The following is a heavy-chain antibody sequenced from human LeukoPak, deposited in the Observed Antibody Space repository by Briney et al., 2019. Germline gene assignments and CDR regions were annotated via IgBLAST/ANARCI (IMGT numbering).Heavy chain of an antibody. Sequence: GGSLTLSCAASGFIFSTYWMAWVRQAPGKGLEWVANIKEDGSDKNYVVSMKGRFTISRDNAKNSLYLQMNSLRAEDTAVYYCARQRPIAVAGDYWGQGTLVTVSS. V-gene: IGHV3-7*01. CDR2: IKEDGSDK. J-gene: IGHJ4*02. CDR1: GFIFSTYW. D-gene: IGHD6-19*01. CDR3: ARQRPIAVAGDY.